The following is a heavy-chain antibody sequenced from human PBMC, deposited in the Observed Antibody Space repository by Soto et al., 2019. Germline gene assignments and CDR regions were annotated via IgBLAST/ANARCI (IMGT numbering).Heavy chain of an antibody. CDR2: IYYSGTT. Sequence: QVPLQESGPGLVKPSQTLSLTCTVSGGSISSEGYYWSWFRQLPGKGLERIGDIYYSGTTYHNPSLRSRLTISGDASKNQFPLKLSSVSAADTALYYCARGRGYSYGPYYFDYWGQGTLVTISS. V-gene: IGHV4-31*03. CDR3: ARGRGYSYGPYYFDY. CDR1: GGSISSEGYY. J-gene: IGHJ4*02. D-gene: IGHD5-18*01.